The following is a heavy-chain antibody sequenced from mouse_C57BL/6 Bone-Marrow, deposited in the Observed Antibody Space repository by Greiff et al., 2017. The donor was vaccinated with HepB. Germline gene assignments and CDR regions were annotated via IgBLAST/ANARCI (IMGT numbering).Heavy chain of an antibody. J-gene: IGHJ2*01. D-gene: IGHD2-12*01. CDR3: AGREYDVLDY. Sequence: EVMLVESGGGLVKPGGSLKLSCAASGFTFSDYGMHWVRQAPENGLEWVAYISSGSSNIYYADTVKGRFTISRDNAKSTMFLQMTGLRFEVSAMFECAGREYDVLDYGGQGTTLTV. CDR1: GFTFSDYG. V-gene: IGHV5-17*01. CDR2: ISSGSSNI.